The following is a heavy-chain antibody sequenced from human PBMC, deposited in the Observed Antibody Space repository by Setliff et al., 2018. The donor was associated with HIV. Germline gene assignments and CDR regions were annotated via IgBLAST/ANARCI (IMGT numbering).Heavy chain of an antibody. CDR2: INPAGNVK. D-gene: IGHD3-16*01. V-gene: IGHV3-7*01. CDR1: GLSFGSDW. CDR3: ARNPGGHIPLDH. Sequence: GGSLRLSCAASGLSFGSDWMTWVRQAPGKGLEWLGMINPAGNVKYYVDSVKGRFTISRDNAKNSLYLQMNSLRAEDTAVYYCARNPGGHIPLDHWGQGALVTVS. J-gene: IGHJ4*02.